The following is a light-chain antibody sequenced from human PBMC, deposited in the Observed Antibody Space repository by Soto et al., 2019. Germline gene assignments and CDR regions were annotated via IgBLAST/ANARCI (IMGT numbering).Light chain of an antibody. V-gene: IGKV1-39*01. J-gene: IGKJ2*01. Sequence: DIQMTQSPSSLSASVGDRVTITCRASQSISSYLYWYQQKPGKAPKLLIYAASSLQSGVPSRFSGSGSGTDFTPTISSLQPEDFATYYCQQSYSTPYTFGQGTKLEIK. CDR2: AAS. CDR3: QQSYSTPYT. CDR1: QSISSY.